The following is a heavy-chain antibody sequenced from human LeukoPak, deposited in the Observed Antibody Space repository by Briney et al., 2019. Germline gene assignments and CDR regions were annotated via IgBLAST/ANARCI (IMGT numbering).Heavy chain of an antibody. CDR3: TRDADGYSSGWYPYAFDI. Sequence: GGSLRLSCAASGFTFSSYAMSWVRQAPGKGLEWVANIKQDGSEKYYVDSVKGRFTISRDNAKNSLYLQMYSLKTEDTAVYYCTRDADGYSSGWYPYAFDIWGQGTMVTVSS. V-gene: IGHV3-7*03. CDR2: IKQDGSEK. CDR1: GFTFSSYA. J-gene: IGHJ3*02. D-gene: IGHD6-19*01.